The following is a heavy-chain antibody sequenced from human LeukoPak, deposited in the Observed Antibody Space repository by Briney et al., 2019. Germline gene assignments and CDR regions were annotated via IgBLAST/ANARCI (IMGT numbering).Heavy chain of an antibody. D-gene: IGHD6-13*01. CDR2: ISGSGGST. CDR1: GFTFSSYA. J-gene: IGHJ3*02. Sequence: GGSLRLSCAASGFTFSSYAMSWVRQAPGKGLEWVSAISGSGGSTYYADSVKGRFTISRDNSKNTLYLQMNSLRAEDTAVYYCAKDGRGGSSWYGHDAFDIWGQGTMVTVSS. CDR3: AKDGRGGSSWYGHDAFDI. V-gene: IGHV3-23*01.